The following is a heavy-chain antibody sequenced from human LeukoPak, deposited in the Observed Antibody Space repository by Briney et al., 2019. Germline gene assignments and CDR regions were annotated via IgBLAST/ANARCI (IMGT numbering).Heavy chain of an antibody. D-gene: IGHD2-2*01. V-gene: IGHV3-30*03. Sequence: GRSLRLSCAASGFTFSSYGMHWVRQAPGKGLEWVAVISYDGSNKYYADSVKGRFTISRDNSKNTLYLQMNSLRAEDTAVYYCARGAPYCSSISCYVEYWGQGTLVTVSS. CDR2: ISYDGSNK. J-gene: IGHJ4*02. CDR1: GFTFSSYG. CDR3: ARGAPYCSSISCYVEY.